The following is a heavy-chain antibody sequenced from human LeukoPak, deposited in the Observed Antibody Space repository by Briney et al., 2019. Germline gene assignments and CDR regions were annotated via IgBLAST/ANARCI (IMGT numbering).Heavy chain of an antibody. J-gene: IGHJ6*02. CDR1: GYTFTSYD. V-gene: IGHV1-8*01. Sequence: ASVKVSCKASGYTFTSYDINWVRQATGQRLEWMGWMNPNSGNTGYAQKFQGRVTMTRNTSISTAYMELSSLRSEDTAVYYCASCSGGSCYAYYYYGMDVWGQGTTVTVSS. D-gene: IGHD2-15*01. CDR2: MNPNSGNT. CDR3: ASCSGGSCYAYYYYGMDV.